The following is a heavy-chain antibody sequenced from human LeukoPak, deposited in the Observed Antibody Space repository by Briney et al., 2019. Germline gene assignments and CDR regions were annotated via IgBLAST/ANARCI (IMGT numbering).Heavy chain of an antibody. CDR2: IGTAGDT. CDR1: GFTFSSYY. V-gene: IGHV3-13*01. D-gene: IGHD2-2*01. Sequence: PGGSLRLSCAASGFTFSSYYMHWVRQATGKGLEWVSAIGTAGDTYYSGSVKGRFTISRENAKNSLYLQMSSLRAGDTAVYYCARSKGYCSSTSCGWFDPWGQGTLVTVSS. CDR3: ARSKGYCSSTSCGWFDP. J-gene: IGHJ5*02.